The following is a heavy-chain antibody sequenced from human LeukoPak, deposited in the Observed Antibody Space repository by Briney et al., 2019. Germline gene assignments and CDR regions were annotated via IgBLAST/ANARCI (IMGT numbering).Heavy chain of an antibody. D-gene: IGHD6-19*01. V-gene: IGHV3-48*01. CDR1: GFTFSSYS. CDR2: TSRTSTKI. Sequence: GGSLRLSCAASGFTFSSYSMNWVRQAPGKGLEWVSCTSRTSTKIYYADSVRGRFTVSRDNARNSLFLQVSSLRPEDTAVYYCVRGEQWPHWGQGTLVTVSS. CDR3: VRGEQWPH. J-gene: IGHJ4*02.